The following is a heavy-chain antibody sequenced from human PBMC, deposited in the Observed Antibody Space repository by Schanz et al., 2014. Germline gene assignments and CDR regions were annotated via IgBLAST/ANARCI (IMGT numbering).Heavy chain of an antibody. CDR2: INTNTANP. D-gene: IGHD5-12*01. J-gene: IGHJ4*02. CDR3: ARGYSGYSHFDY. Sequence: QVQLVQSGADVKKPGSSVRVSCKASGGTFSRLTFSWVRQAPGQGLEWMGWINTNTANPTYAQGFTGRFVYTLDASVTTAYLEISSLKAEDTAVDYCARGYSGYSHFDYWGQGALVTVSS. V-gene: IGHV7-4-1*02. CDR1: GGTFSRLT.